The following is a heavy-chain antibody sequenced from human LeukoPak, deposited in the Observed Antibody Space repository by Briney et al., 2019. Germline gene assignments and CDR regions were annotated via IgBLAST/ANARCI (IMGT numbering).Heavy chain of an antibody. D-gene: IGHD3-16*01. CDR1: GGSISSSSYY. V-gene: IGHV4-39*01. CDR2: IYYSGST. CDR3: ARQGGRNDY. Sequence: SETLSLTCTGSGGSISSSSYYWGWIRQPPGKGLEWIGSIYYSGSTYYNPSLKSRVTVSVDTSKNQFSLKLSSVTAADTAVYYCARQGGRNDYWGQGTLVTVSS. J-gene: IGHJ4*02.